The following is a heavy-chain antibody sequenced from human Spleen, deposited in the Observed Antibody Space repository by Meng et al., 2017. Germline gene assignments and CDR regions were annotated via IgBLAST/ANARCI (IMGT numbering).Heavy chain of an antibody. CDR2: IYNSGST. D-gene: IGHD2-21*01. Sequence: QVQLQESGPGLVKPSQTLSLPRTVSGGSISSGDYYWSWIRQPPGKGLEWIGYIYNSGSTYYNPSLKSRVTISVDTSKNQFSLKLRFVTAADTAVYYCAREGRSHQVGVSVYWGQGNLVTVSS. J-gene: IGHJ4*02. CDR3: AREGRSHQVGVSVY. V-gene: IGHV4-30-4*01. CDR1: GGSISSGDYY.